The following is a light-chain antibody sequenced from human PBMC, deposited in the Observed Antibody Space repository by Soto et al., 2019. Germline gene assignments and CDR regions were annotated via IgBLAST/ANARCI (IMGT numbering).Light chain of an antibody. CDR2: GAS. CDR1: HDIRNY. Sequence: DIQMTQSPSSLSASVGDRVTITCQARHDIRNYLNWYQHKPGKAPKLLLYGASNLETGVPSRFSESGSTTSITFTISSLQPEDIATDDGTYCYYLPLFGTGTTVDLK. CDR3: TYCYYLPL. V-gene: IGKV1-33*01. J-gene: IGKJ3*01.